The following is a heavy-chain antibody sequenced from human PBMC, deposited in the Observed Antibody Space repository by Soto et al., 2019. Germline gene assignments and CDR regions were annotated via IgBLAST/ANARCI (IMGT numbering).Heavy chain of an antibody. V-gene: IGHV1-69*13. CDR2: IIPIFGTA. Sequence: ASVKVSCKASGGTFSSYAISWVRQAPGQGLEWMGGIIPIFGTANYAQKFQGRVTITADESTSTAYMELSSLRSEDTAVYYCARVTDYYDSSGYYVNWGQGTLVTVSS. J-gene: IGHJ4*02. D-gene: IGHD3-22*01. CDR1: GGTFSSYA. CDR3: ARVTDYYDSSGYYVN.